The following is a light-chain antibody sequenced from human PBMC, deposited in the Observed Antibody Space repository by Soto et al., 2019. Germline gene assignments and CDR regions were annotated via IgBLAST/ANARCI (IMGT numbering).Light chain of an antibody. CDR1: SSNIGRNY. V-gene: IGLV1-47*01. CDR2: RNY. CDR3: TAWDSSLRGPL. J-gene: IGLJ2*01. Sequence: QSVLTQPPSASGTPGQRVTISCSGSSSNIGRNYVYWYQQFPGTAPKLLIYRNYQRPSGVPDRFSASKSGPSASLAISGVRPEDEADYYCTAWDSSLRGPLFGGGTKLTVL.